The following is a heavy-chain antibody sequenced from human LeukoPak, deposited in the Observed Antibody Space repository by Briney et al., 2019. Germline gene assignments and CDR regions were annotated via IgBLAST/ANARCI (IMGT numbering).Heavy chain of an antibody. D-gene: IGHD2-21*01. CDR2: IIGSSTYI. V-gene: IGHV3-21*01. Sequence: PGGSLRLSCAASGFTFNSYTMNWVRQAPGKGLEWVSSIIGSSTYIQYADSVMGRFTISRDDAKNSLYLQMNSLRAEDTAVYYCARNIAGSLYYFDYWGQGTLVTVSS. CDR3: ARNIAGSLYYFDY. J-gene: IGHJ4*02. CDR1: GFTFNSYT.